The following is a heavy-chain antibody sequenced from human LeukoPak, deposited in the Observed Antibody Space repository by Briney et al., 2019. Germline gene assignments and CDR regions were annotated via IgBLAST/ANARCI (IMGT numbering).Heavy chain of an antibody. CDR1: GGSISSYY. V-gene: IGHV4-4*07. J-gene: IGHJ5*02. Sequence: SETLSLTCTVSGGSISSYYWSWIRQPAGKGLEWIGRIYTSGSTNYNPSLKSRVTMSVDTSKNQFSLKLSSVTAADTAVYYCARDHTPTWIQPRESNWFDPWGQGTLVTVSS. D-gene: IGHD5-18*01. CDR2: IYTSGST. CDR3: ARDHTPTWIQPRESNWFDP.